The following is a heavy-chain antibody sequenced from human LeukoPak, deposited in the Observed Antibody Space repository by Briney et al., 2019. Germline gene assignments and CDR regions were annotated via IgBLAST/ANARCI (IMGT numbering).Heavy chain of an antibody. Sequence: PGGSLRLSCAASGFTFSSYGRHWIRQAPGKGLEWVAVISYGGSNKYYADSVKGRFTISRDNSKNTLYLQMNSLRAEDTAVYYCAKTYYDSSGYPPYFDYWGQATLVTVSS. V-gene: IGHV3-30*18. CDR1: GFTFSSYG. CDR2: ISYGGSNK. D-gene: IGHD3-22*01. J-gene: IGHJ4*02. CDR3: AKTYYDSSGYPPYFDY.